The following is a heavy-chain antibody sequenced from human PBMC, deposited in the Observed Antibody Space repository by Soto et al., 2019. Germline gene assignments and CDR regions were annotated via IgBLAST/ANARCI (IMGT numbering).Heavy chain of an antibody. Sequence: DVQLVESGGGLMQPGESLRLSCAASGLTVSGKKYVAWVRQAPGKGLEWVSALYDVDGSFYADSVKGRFTTSSDSSKTTVYLQINGVIPDNTAVYYCATWHEREHAYDVWGQGTTVTVSS. CDR2: LYDVDGS. D-gene: IGHD1-1*01. CDR3: ATWHEREHAYDV. J-gene: IGHJ3*01. V-gene: IGHV3-53*01. CDR1: GLTVSGKKY.